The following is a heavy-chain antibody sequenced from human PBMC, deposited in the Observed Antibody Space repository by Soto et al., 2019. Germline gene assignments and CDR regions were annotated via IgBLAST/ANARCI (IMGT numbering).Heavy chain of an antibody. D-gene: IGHD2-8*01. CDR2: ISGSGGSK. CDR3: AKDLYQRNWFDP. Sequence: QAGGSLRLSCAASGFTFSSYAMSWVRQAPGKGLEWVSAISGSGGSKYYADSVKGRFTISRDNSKNTLYLQMNSLRAEDTAVYYCAKDLYQRNWFDPWGQGTLVTVSS. CDR1: GFTFSSYA. V-gene: IGHV3-23*01. J-gene: IGHJ5*02.